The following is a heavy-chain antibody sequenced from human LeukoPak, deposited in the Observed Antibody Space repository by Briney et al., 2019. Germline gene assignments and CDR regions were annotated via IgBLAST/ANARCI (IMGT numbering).Heavy chain of an antibody. CDR3: AKDIAAAGLFDY. D-gene: IGHD6-13*01. J-gene: IGHJ4*02. CDR1: GFTFDDYA. CDR2: ISWNSGSI. Sequence: GGSLRLSCAASGFTFDDYAMHWVRQAPGKGLEWVSSISWNSGSIGYADSVKGRFTISRDNAKNSLYLQMNSLRAEDTALYYCAKDIAAAGLFDYWGQGTLVTVSS. V-gene: IGHV3-9*01.